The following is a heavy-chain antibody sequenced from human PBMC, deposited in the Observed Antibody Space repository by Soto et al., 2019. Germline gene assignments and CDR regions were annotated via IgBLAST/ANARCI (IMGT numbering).Heavy chain of an antibody. J-gene: IGHJ6*02. V-gene: IGHV3-30-3*01. CDR3: ARDRSSTYYYYGMDL. Sequence: GGSLRLSCEASGFSFNRHGIHWVRQAPGKGLEWLAVISYDGSNQDYAESVKGRFSISRDNSKNTVYLQMNSLRAEDTAVYYCARDRSSTYYYYGMDLWGQGTTVTVSS. CDR2: ISYDGSNQ. D-gene: IGHD6-19*01. CDR1: GFSFNRHG.